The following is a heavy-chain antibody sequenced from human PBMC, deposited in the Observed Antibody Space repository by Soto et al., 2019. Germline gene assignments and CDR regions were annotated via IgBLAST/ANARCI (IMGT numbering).Heavy chain of an antibody. V-gene: IGHV4-39*01. CDR1: GGSISSSSYY. CDR2: IYYNGST. CDR3: ARHPGSGASGAFDI. J-gene: IGHJ3*02. D-gene: IGHD3-10*01. Sequence: QLQLQESGPGLVKPSETLSLTCTVSGGSISSSSYYWGWIRQPPGKGLEWIGSIYYNGSTYYNPSLTSRVTISVDTSKNQFSLKLSSVTAADTAVYYCARHPGSGASGAFDIWGQGTMITVSS.